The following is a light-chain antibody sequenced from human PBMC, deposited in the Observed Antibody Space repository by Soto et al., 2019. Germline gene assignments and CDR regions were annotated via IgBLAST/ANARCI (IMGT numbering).Light chain of an antibody. CDR1: QGISNW. CDR3: QQATNFPG. Sequence: DIHMTQSPSSVSASVGDRVTITCRASQGISNWFAWYQHKPGKAPRLLIYAVSSLKSGVPSRFSGSGSGTDFTLTISSLQPEDVGTYYCQQATNFPGFGQGTKVEIK. V-gene: IGKV1-12*01. CDR2: AVS. J-gene: IGKJ1*01.